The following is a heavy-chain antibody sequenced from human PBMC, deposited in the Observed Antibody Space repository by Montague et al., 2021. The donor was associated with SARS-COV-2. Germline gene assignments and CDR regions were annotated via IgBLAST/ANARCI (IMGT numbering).Heavy chain of an antibody. CDR2: FYYAGGT. J-gene: IGHJ4*02. CDR3: ARFYGSSFDY. D-gene: IGHD4-17*01. V-gene: IGHV4-39*01. Sequence: SETLSLTCSVSGGSISSSYWGWIRQPPGKGLEYIGSFYYAGGTQYNPSLKSRVTISVDTSNDQFSLKMNSVTAADTAVYFCARFYGSSFDYWGQGTLVTVSS. CDR1: GGSISSSY.